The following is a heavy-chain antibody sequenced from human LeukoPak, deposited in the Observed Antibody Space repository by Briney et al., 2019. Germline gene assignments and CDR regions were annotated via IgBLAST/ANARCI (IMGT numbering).Heavy chain of an antibody. V-gene: IGHV4-61*02. CDR1: GGSISSDSYY. CDR2: VYNTEST. J-gene: IGHJ6*03. CDR3: ARDGLNTMVRGKIRYCYMDV. D-gene: IGHD3-10*01. Sequence: SETLSLTCTVSGGSISSDSYYWVWLRQPAGKALDWIGRVYNTESTHYDPSRMSRATISVDTSKNQFSLKLNSVTAADTAVYYCARDGLNTMVRGKIRYCYMDVWGKGNTVTISS.